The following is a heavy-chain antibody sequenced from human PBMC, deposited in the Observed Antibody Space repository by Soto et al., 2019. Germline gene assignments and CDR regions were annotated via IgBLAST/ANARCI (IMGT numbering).Heavy chain of an antibody. V-gene: IGHV1-45*02. J-gene: IGHJ4*02. CDR2: ITPFNGDV. CDR3: ASGGAGSGPFTWELPDH. CDR1: GNTFTYRY. D-gene: IGHD1-26*01. Sequence: QMQLVQSGAEVKKPGSSVTVSWKALGNTFTYRYLHWVRQAPGQALEWMGWITPFNGDVHYAQKFQERVTITRDRSINTAYMRMSSLRSEDTAMYYCASGGAGSGPFTWELPDHWGQGTLVTVSS.